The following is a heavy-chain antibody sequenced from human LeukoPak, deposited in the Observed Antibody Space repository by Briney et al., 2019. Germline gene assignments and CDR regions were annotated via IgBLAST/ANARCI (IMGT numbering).Heavy chain of an antibody. CDR3: ARCRGGYSYYWYFDL. D-gene: IGHD5-18*01. CDR1: GGSISSYY. Sequence: SETLSLTWTVSGGSISSYYWSWIRQPAGKGLEWSGYIYYSGSTNYNPSLKSRVTISVDTSKNQFSLKLSSVTAADTAVYYCARCRGGYSYYWYFDLWGRGTLVTVSS. V-gene: IGHV4-59*01. CDR2: IYYSGST. J-gene: IGHJ2*01.